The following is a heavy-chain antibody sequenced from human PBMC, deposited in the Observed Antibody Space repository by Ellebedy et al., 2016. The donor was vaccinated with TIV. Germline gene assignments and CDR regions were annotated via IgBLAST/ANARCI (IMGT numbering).Heavy chain of an antibody. Sequence: GESLKISCVASGFTFSNYAMSWVRQIPGKGLEWVSGISGNGISAYYAGPVEGRFTFSRDNSQNSLYLQMNSLRAEDTAVYYCAKGARDYSGGYYYYAMDVWGQGTTVTVSS. CDR1: GFTFSNYA. CDR3: AKGARDYSGGYYYYAMDV. J-gene: IGHJ6*02. V-gene: IGHV3-23*01. D-gene: IGHD2-15*01. CDR2: ISGNGISA.